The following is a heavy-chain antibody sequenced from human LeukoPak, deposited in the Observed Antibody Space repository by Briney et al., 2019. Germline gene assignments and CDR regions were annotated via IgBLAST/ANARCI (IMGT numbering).Heavy chain of an antibody. V-gene: IGHV3-48*02. CDR1: GFTLSTYS. Sequence: GGSLRLSCAASGFTLSTYSMNWVRQAPGKGLEWVSYISSRSGTIHYADSVKGRFTISRDNAKNSMYLQMNSLRDEDTAVYYCARGYDTTGRAFDIWGQGTMVTVSS. CDR2: ISSRSGTI. D-gene: IGHD3-22*01. J-gene: IGHJ3*02. CDR3: ARGYDTTGRAFDI.